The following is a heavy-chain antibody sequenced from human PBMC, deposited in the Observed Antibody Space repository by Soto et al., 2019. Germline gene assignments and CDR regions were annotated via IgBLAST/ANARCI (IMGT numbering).Heavy chain of an antibody. J-gene: IGHJ6*02. Sequence: SETLSLTCAVYGGSFSGYYWSWIRQPPGKGLEWIGEINHSGSTNYNPSLKSRVTISVDTSKNQFSLKLSSVTAADTAVYYCARGASMVRGVIGYYYSYGMDVWGQGTTVTVSS. CDR1: GGSFSGYY. V-gene: IGHV4-34*01. CDR3: ARGASMVRGVIGYYYSYGMDV. CDR2: INHSGST. D-gene: IGHD3-10*01.